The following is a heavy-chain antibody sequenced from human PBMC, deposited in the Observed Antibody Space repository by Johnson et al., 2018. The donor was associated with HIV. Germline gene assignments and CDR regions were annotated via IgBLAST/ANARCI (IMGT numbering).Heavy chain of an antibody. Sequence: VQLVESGGGLVQPGGSLRLSCAASGFTFSSYWMTWVRQAPGRGLEWVANINQGGSEKYYVDSVKGRFTISSDNAKNSLYLQMNNLRVEDTAVYYCATDRYYNFWSGSGHAAFDIWGQGTMVTVSS. V-gene: IGHV3-7*01. CDR3: ATDRYYNFWSGSGHAAFDI. J-gene: IGHJ3*02. CDR2: INQGGSEK. D-gene: IGHD3-3*01. CDR1: GFTFSSYW.